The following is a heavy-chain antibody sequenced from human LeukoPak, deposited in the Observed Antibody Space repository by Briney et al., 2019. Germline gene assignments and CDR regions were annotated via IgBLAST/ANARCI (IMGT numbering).Heavy chain of an antibody. CDR1: GFSFNNYA. Sequence: PGKSLRLSCAASGFSFNNYAMYWVRQAPGKGLEWVALISYEYYAESMKGRITISRDNAENTLYLQMNNLRPDDTAFYFCVKEGVEYSYSYGDYWGQGTLVTVSS. J-gene: IGHJ4*02. CDR3: VKEGVEYSYSYGDY. V-gene: IGHV3-30*18. D-gene: IGHD3-16*01. CDR2: ISYE.